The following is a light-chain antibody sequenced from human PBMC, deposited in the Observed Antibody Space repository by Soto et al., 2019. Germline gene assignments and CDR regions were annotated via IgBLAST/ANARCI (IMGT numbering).Light chain of an antibody. CDR2: GAS. Sequence: EIVLTQSPGTLSLSPGERVTLSCRASQSVSSSYLARYRQKPAQAPRLLIYGASSRATGIPDRFSGSGSGTDFTLTITRLEPEDFAVYYCQHYRTSFGGGTKVEIK. CDR3: QHYRTS. J-gene: IGKJ4*01. CDR1: QSVSSSY. V-gene: IGKV3-20*01.